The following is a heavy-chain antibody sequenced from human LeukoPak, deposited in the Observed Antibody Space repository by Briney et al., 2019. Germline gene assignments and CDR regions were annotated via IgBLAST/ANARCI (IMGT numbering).Heavy chain of an antibody. Sequence: GGSLRLSCAASEFTFSSYNMNWVRQAPGKGLEWVSSISSSSAYIYYADSVKGRFTISRDNAENSLYLQMNSLRAEDTAVYYCAREMFWSGYFSNLHLDYWGQEPWSPSPQ. J-gene: IGHJ4*01. V-gene: IGHV3-21*01. CDR3: AREMFWSGYFSNLHLDY. CDR2: ISSSSAYI. CDR1: EFTFSSYN. D-gene: IGHD3-3*01.